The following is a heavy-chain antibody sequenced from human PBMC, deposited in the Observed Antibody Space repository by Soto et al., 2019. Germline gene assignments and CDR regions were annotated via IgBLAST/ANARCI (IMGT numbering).Heavy chain of an antibody. CDR1: GFTFSVYA. D-gene: IGHD3-10*01. V-gene: IGHV3-23*01. Sequence: EVRLLESGGGLVQPGGSLRLSCAASGFTFSVYAMSWVRQAPGKGLEWVSGISGSGDSTHYADSVKGRFTDSRDNSKSMLYLQTNSLRADDTAIYYCAKALYGGFTYWGQGTLVTVSS. J-gene: IGHJ4*02. CDR3: AKALYGGFTY. CDR2: ISGSGDST.